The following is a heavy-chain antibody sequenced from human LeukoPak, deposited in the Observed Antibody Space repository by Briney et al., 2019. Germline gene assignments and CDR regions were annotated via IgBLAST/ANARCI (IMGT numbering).Heavy chain of an antibody. CDR3: ARDVVAARGSFDY. D-gene: IGHD2-2*01. CDR2: IHHSGST. V-gene: IGHV4-34*01. J-gene: IGHJ4*02. Sequence: SETLSLTCAVYGGSFSDYYWSWIRQPPGKGLEWIGEIHHSGSTNYNPSLKSRVTISVDTSKNQFSLKLRSVTAADTAVYYCARDVVAARGSFDYWGQGTLVTVSS. CDR1: GGSFSDYY.